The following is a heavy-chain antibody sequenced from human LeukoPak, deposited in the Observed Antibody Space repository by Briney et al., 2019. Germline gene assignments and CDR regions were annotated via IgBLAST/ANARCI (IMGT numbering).Heavy chain of an antibody. CDR2: INPNSGGT. Sequence: AASVTVSCKASGYTFTGYYMHWVRQAPGQGLEWMGRINPNSGGTNYAQKFQGRVTMTRDTSISTAYMELSRLRSDDTAVYYCARTRPGDFWSGHFRRCMDVWGQGTTVTVSS. CDR3: ARTRPGDFWSGHFRRCMDV. D-gene: IGHD3-3*01. CDR1: GYTFTGYY. V-gene: IGHV1-2*06. J-gene: IGHJ6*02.